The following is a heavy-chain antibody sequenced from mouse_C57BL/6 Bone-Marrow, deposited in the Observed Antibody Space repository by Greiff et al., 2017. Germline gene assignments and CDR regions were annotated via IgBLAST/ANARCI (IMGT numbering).Heavy chain of an antibody. CDR3: ARGGDYDGAWFAY. D-gene: IGHD2-4*01. V-gene: IGHV1-66*01. Sequence: QVQLQQSGPELVKPGASVKISCKASGYSFTSYYIHWVKQRPGQGLEWIGWIYPGSGNTKYNEKFKGKATLTADTSSSTAYMQLSSLTSEDSAVYCGARGGDYDGAWFAYWGQGTLVTVSA. CDR2: IYPGSGNT. J-gene: IGHJ3*01. CDR1: GYSFTSYY.